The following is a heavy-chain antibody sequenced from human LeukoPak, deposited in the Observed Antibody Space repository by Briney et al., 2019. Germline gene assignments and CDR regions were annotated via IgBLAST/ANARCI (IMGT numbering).Heavy chain of an antibody. V-gene: IGHV3-21*04. CDR3: AKLLYYYDSSQPY. J-gene: IGHJ4*02. CDR2: ISSSSRYI. CDR1: EFTFSRYT. D-gene: IGHD3-22*01. Sequence: GGSLRLSCAASEFTFSRYTMNWVRQAPGKGLEWVSSISSSSRYIYYADSVKGRFTISRDNAKNSLYLQMNSLRAEDTAVYYCAKLLYYYDSSQPYWGQGTLVTVSS.